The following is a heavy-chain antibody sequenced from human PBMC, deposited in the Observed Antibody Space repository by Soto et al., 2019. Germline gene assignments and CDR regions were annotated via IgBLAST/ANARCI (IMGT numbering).Heavy chain of an antibody. Sequence: GGSLRLSCAASGFTFSSFWMNWVRQAPGKGLVWVANIKQDGRENSYVGSVQGRFTISRDNAKNLLFLQMTSLTAEDTAVYYCAGARRDGNTGYALDVWGQGTTVTVSS. CDR3: AGARRDGNTGYALDV. CDR1: GFTFSSFW. J-gene: IGHJ6*02. V-gene: IGHV3-7*03. CDR2: IKQDGREN.